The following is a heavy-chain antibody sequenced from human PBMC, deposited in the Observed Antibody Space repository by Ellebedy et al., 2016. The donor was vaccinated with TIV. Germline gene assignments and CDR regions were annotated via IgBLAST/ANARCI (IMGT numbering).Heavy chain of an antibody. J-gene: IGHJ4*02. V-gene: IGHV3-23*01. CDR3: AKDTIFGVVIIDHYFDY. Sequence: GESLKISCAASGFTFSSYAMSWVRQAPGKGLEWVSAISGSGGSTYYADSVKGRFTISRDNSKNTLYLQMNSLRAEDTAVYYCAKDTIFGVVIIDHYFDYWGQGTLVTVSS. CDR2: ISGSGGST. D-gene: IGHD3-3*01. CDR1: GFTFSSYA.